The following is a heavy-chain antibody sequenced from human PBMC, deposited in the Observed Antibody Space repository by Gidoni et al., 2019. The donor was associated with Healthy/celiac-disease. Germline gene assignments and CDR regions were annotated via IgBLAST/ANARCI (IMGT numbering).Heavy chain of an antibody. CDR2: INHRGST. J-gene: IGHJ4*02. CDR1: GGSFSGYY. V-gene: IGHV4-34*01. Sequence: QVQLQQWGAGLLKPPETLSITSAVYGGSFSGYYWSWIRQPPGKGLELIGEINHRGSTNYNPSLKSRVTIAVDTAKNQFALKLSSVTAADTAVYYCARRGVRDGYNFLRRTGSFDYWGQGTLVTVSS. D-gene: IGHD3-10*01. CDR3: ARRGVRDGYNFLRRTGSFDY.